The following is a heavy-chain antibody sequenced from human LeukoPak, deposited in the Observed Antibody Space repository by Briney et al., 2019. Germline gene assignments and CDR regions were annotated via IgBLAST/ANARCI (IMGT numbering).Heavy chain of an antibody. CDR1: GFTFSSYA. CDR2: ISGSGGST. J-gene: IGHJ4*02. D-gene: IGHD2-15*01. V-gene: IGHV3-23*01. Sequence: GGSLRLSCAASGFTFSSYAMGWVRQAPGKGLEWVSAISGSGGSTYYADSVKGRFTISRDNSKNTLYLQMNSLRAEDTAVYYCAKRRVVVVAATIDCDYWGQGTLVTVSS. CDR3: AKRRVVVVAATIDCDY.